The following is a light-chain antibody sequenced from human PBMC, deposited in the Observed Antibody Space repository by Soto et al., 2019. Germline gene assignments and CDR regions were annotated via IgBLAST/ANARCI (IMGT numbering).Light chain of an antibody. Sequence: EIVLTQSPATLSLSPGERATLSCRASQSVSRYLAWYQQKPGQAPRLLMYDAINRATGVPARFSGSGSRTDFTLTISSLEPEDFAVYYCQQRSNWPITFGQGTRLEIK. CDR2: DAI. J-gene: IGKJ5*01. CDR1: QSVSRY. V-gene: IGKV3-11*01. CDR3: QQRSNWPIT.